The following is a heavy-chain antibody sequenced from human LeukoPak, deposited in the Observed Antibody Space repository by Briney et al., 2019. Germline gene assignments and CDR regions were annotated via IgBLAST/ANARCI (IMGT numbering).Heavy chain of an antibody. Sequence: SETLSLTCTVSGGSISSSSYYWGWIRQPPGKGLEWIGSIYYSGSTYYNPSLRSRVTISVDTSKYLLSLKLSSVTAADTAVYYCARGTVSFDYWGQGTLVTVSS. J-gene: IGHJ4*02. CDR3: ARGTVSFDY. V-gene: IGHV4-39*01. CDR1: GGSISSSSYY. CDR2: IYYSGST. D-gene: IGHD1-1*01.